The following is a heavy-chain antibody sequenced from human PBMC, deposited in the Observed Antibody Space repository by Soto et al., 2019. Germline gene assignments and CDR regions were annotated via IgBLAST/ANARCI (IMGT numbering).Heavy chain of an antibody. CDR2: ITPFNGVT. CDR3: ASGRYDSSTYFES. V-gene: IGHV1-45*02. CDR1: GDTLTHRY. J-gene: IGHJ4*02. Sequence: SVKVSCKASGDTLTHRYLHWVRQAPGQALEWMGWITPFNGVTKYAQKFQDRVAISTDRSMSTVYMELNNLRSEDTAMFYCASGRYDSSTYFESWGQGTRVTVSS. D-gene: IGHD3-22*01.